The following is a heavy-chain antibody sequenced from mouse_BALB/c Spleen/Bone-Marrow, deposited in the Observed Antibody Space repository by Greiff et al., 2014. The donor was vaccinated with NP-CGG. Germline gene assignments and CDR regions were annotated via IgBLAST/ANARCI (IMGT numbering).Heavy chain of an antibody. V-gene: IGHV14-3*02. D-gene: IGHD2-2*01. J-gene: IGHJ3*01. CDR2: IDPANGNT. CDR3: ARNYGYGKSFAY. CDR1: GFNIKDTY. Sequence: EVQLQQSGAELVKPGASVKLSCTASGFNIKDTYMHWVKQRPEQGLEWIGRIDPANGNTKYDPKSQGKATITADTYSNTAYLQLSSLTSEDTAVYYCARNYGYGKSFAYWGQGTLVTVSA.